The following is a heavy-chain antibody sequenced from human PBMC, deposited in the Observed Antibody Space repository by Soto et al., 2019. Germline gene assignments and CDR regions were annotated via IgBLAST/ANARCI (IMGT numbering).Heavy chain of an antibody. D-gene: IGHD3-22*01. Sequence: QVQLRESGPGLVKPSQTLSLTCTVSGGSISRGVYYWSWIRQRPGKGLEWIGHVYYSGTTYSNPSLRSRFTISVDTSENQFSLKLTSLTAADTAMYFCARLDDSSDNLPFDLWGQGILVSVSS. J-gene: IGHJ4*02. CDR1: GGSISRGVYY. V-gene: IGHV4-31*03. CDR2: VYYSGTT. CDR3: ARLDDSSDNLPFDL.